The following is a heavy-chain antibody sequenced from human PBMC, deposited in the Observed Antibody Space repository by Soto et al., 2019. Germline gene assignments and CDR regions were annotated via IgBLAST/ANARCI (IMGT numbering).Heavy chain of an antibody. J-gene: IGHJ5*02. CDR1: GGSIIRGGYS. D-gene: IGHD2-2*01. CDR2: IYHSGST. Sequence: TLSLTCAVSGGSIIRGGYSWSWIRQPPGKGLEWIGYIYHSGSTYYNPSLKSRVTISVDRSKNQSSLKLSSVTAADTAVYYCARVPDRWGQGTLVTVSS. CDR3: ARVPDR. V-gene: IGHV4-30-2*01.